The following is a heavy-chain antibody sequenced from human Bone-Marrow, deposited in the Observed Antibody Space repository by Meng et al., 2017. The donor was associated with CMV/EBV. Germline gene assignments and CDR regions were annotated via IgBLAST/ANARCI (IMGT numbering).Heavy chain of an antibody. CDR3: ARDLDIVVVGGVNY. Sequence: ASVKVSCKASGYTFTSYDINWVRQATGQGLEWMGWMNPNSGNTGYAQKFQGRVTITRNTSISTAYMELSSLRSEDTAVYYCARDLDIVVVGGVNYWGQGTLVTVSS. D-gene: IGHD2-2*03. J-gene: IGHJ4*02. CDR1: GYTFTSYD. V-gene: IGHV1-8*03. CDR2: MNPNSGNT.